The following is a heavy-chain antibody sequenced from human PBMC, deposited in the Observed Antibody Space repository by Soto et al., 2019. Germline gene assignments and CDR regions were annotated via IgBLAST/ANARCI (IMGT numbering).Heavy chain of an antibody. CDR1: GFTFSSFR. Sequence: GGSLRLSCAASGFTFSSFRMHWVRQTPGKGLVWVSRVNSDGSSTNYADSVKGRFTISRDNTKNTLYLQMNSLRADDTAVYYCARSGDYTSYAMDVWGQGTTVTVSS. CDR3: ARSGDYTSYAMDV. V-gene: IGHV3-74*01. J-gene: IGHJ6*02. D-gene: IGHD2-2*02. CDR2: VNSDGSST.